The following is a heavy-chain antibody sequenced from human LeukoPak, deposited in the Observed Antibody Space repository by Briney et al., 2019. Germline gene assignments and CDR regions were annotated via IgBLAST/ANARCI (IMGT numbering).Heavy chain of an antibody. Sequence: PGGSHRLSCAASGFRFSDAWMSWVRQIPGKGLEWVGRIESKTDGGTTDYAAPVKGRFTISRDDSTNTLYLQMNSLKSEDTAVYYCTTYGSGRKFDYWGQGILVTVSS. CDR2: IESKTDGGTT. J-gene: IGHJ4*02. D-gene: IGHD3-10*01. CDR1: GFRFSDAW. CDR3: TTYGSGRKFDY. V-gene: IGHV3-15*04.